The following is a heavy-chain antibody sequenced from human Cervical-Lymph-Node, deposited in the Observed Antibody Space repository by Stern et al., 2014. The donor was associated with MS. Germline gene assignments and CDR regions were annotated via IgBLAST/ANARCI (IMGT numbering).Heavy chain of an antibody. CDR1: GGSISSYY. V-gene: IGHV3-15*01. CDR3: ATDLVVITTNFDY. CDR2: IKSNTDGGTT. J-gene: IGHJ4*02. D-gene: IGHD3-22*01. Sequence: VQLQQSGPGLVKPSETLSLTCTVSGGSISSYYWSWIRQPPGKGLEWVGRIKSNTDGGTTDYAAPVKGRFTMSRDDSKDTLYLQMNSLKTEDTAVYYCATDLVVITTNFDYWGQETLVTVSS.